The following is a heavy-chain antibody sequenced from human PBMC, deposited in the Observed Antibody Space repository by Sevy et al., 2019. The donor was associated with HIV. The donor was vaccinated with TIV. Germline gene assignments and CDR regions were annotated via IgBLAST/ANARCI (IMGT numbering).Heavy chain of an antibody. CDR3: VKEGGGEGGDH. CDR2: IQYDGSNK. D-gene: IGHD2-21*01. V-gene: IGHV3-30*02. Sequence: GGSLRLSCAASGFSYSSYGMHWVRQAPGKGLEWVAYIQYDGSNKDYVDSVKGRFTISRDNSKNTLDLQMNSLRVEDTAVYYCVKEGGGEGGDHWGQGTLVTV. CDR1: GFSYSSYG. J-gene: IGHJ4*02.